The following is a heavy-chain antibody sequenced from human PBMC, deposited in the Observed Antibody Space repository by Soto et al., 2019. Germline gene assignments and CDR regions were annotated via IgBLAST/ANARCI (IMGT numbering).Heavy chain of an antibody. CDR1: GFTFRSIT. J-gene: IGHJ5*02. V-gene: IGHV3-21*01. CDR3: TRDASRDSSARGWFDP. Sequence: GGSLRLSCAASGFTFRSITMNWVRQAPGKGLEWVSTISSNSAYIYYTDALRGRFTISRDNAKNSLHLQMNSLRAEDTAVYYCTRDASRDSSARGWFDPWGPGTLVTVPS. D-gene: IGHD6-13*01. CDR2: ISSNSAYI.